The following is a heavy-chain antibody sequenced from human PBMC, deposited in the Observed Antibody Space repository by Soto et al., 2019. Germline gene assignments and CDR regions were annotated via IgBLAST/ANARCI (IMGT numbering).Heavy chain of an antibody. V-gene: IGHV3-30-3*01. Sequence: GGSLRLSCAASGFTFSSYAMHWVRQAPGKGLEWVAVISYDGSNKYYADSVKGRFTISRDNSKNTLYLQMNSLRAEDTAVYYCAREGGSYQFFDYWGQGTLVTVSS. D-gene: IGHD1-26*01. CDR3: AREGGSYQFFDY. CDR1: GFTFSSYA. J-gene: IGHJ4*02. CDR2: ISYDGSNK.